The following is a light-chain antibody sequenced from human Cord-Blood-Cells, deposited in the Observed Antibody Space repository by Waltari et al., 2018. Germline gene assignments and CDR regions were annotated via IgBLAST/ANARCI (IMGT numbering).Light chain of an antibody. J-gene: IGKJ5*01. CDR1: QSVSSY. CDR2: DAS. CDR3: QQRSNWPPIP. V-gene: IGKV3-11*01. Sequence: ELVLTQSPATLSLSPGERANLSCRASQSVSSYLAWYQQKPGQAPRLLIYDASNRATGIPARFSGSGSGTDFTLTISSLEPEDFAVYYCQQRSNWPPIPFGQGTRLEIK.